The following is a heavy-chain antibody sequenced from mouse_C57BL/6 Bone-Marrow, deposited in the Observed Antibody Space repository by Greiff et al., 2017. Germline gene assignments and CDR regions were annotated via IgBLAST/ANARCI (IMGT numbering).Heavy chain of an antibody. Sequence: QVQLQQPGAELVRPGTSVKLSCKASGYTFTSYWMHWVKQRPGQGLEWIGVIDPSDSYTNYNQKFTGKATLTVDTATNTAYMQLSSLTSEDAAVYYCASSRLRRAWFAYWGQGTLVTVSA. CDR3: ASSRLRRAWFAY. V-gene: IGHV1-59*01. J-gene: IGHJ3*01. D-gene: IGHD2-4*01. CDR1: GYTFTSYW. CDR2: IDPSDSYT.